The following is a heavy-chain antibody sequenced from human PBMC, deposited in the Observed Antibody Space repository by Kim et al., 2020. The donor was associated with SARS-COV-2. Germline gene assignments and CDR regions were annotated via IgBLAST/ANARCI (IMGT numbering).Heavy chain of an antibody. D-gene: IGHD6-25*01. CDR3: AKQSSGWQYFDS. CDR2: LSENSGSI. Sequence: GGSLRLSCAASGFSFGDYGMHWVRQAPGKGLEWFSGLSENSGSIGYADSVKGRFTISRDNAKNSLYLQMNSLRPEDTALYFCAKQSSGWQYFDSWGQGTLVTVSS. CDR1: GFSFGDYG. V-gene: IGHV3-9*01. J-gene: IGHJ4*02.